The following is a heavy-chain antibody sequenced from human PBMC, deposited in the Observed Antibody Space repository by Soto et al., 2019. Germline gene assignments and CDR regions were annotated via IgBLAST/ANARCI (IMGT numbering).Heavy chain of an antibody. V-gene: IGHV3-21*01. CDR3: ARDEARGPHKYFQH. D-gene: IGHD1-26*01. CDR2: ISSSSSYI. CDR1: GFTFSSYS. Sequence: EVQLVESGGGLVKPGGSLRLSCAASGFTFSSYSMNWVRQAPGKGLEWVSSISSSSSYIYYADSVKGRFTISRDNAKNSLYLQMNSLRAADTAVYYCARDEARGPHKYFQHWGQGTLVTVSS. J-gene: IGHJ1*01.